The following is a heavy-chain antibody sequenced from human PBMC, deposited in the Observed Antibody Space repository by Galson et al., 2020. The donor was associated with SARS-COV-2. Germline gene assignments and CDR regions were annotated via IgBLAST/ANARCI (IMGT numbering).Heavy chain of an antibody. CDR3: ARHLLWFGEFNLDAFDM. CDR2: IYYSGST. D-gene: IGHD3-10*01. CDR1: GGSISSSSYY. Sequence: SETLSLTCTVSGGSISSSSYYWGWIRQPPGKGLEWIGSIYYSGSTYYNPSLKSRVTISVDTSKNQFSLKLSSVTAADTAVYYCARHLLWFGEFNLDAFDMWGQGTMVTVSS. J-gene: IGHJ3*02. V-gene: IGHV4-39*01.